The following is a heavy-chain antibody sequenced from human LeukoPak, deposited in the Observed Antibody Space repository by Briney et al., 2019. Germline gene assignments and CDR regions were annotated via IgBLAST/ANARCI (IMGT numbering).Heavy chain of an antibody. D-gene: IGHD3-10*01. CDR1: GFTFSSYA. CDR3: AGSYYVYGMDV. J-gene: IGHJ6*02. CDR2: ISGSGGST. V-gene: IGHV3-23*01. Sequence: GGSLRLSCAASGFTFSSYAMSWVRQAPGKGPEWVSAISGSGGSTYYADSVKGRFTISRDNSRNTLYLQMNSLRAEDTAVYYCAGSYYVYGMDVWGQGTTVTVSS.